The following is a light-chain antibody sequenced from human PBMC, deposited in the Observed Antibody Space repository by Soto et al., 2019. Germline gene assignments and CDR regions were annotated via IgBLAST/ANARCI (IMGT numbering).Light chain of an antibody. CDR1: QSVSSY. V-gene: IGKV3-11*01. J-gene: IGKJ1*01. CDR3: QQRGNWPLP. Sequence: EIVLTQSPATLSLSPGERATLSCRASQSVSSYFAWYQQKPGQAPRLLIYDASNSATGIPARFSGSGSGTDFTRTISSLEPEDFAVYYCQQRGNWPLPFGQGTQVQIK. CDR2: DAS.